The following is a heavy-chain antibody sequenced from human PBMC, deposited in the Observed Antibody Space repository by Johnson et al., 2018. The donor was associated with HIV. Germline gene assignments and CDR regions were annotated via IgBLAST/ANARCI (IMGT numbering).Heavy chain of an antibody. CDR2: ISGSGGST. J-gene: IGHJ3*02. CDR3: ARDRGLWERNGAGAFDI. V-gene: IGHV3-23*04. CDR1: GFTFSSYA. Sequence: VQLVESGGGVVQPGRSLRLSCAASGFTFSSYAMSWVRQAPGKGLEWVSAISGSGGSTYYADSVKGRFTISRDNSKNTLYLQMNSLRAEDTAVYYCARDRGLWERNGAGAFDIWGQGTMVTVSS. D-gene: IGHD1-26*01.